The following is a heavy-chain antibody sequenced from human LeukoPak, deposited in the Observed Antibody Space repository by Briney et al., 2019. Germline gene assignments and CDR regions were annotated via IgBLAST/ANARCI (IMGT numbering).Heavy chain of an antibody. J-gene: IGHJ4*02. CDR1: GFTFSSYG. CDR3: AKDRDLSDSSTYSVH. CDR2: ISSDGRAK. V-gene: IGHV3-30*19. Sequence: GRSLRLSCAASGFTFSSYGMHWVRQAPGKGLEWVAVISSDGRAKYYADSVKGRFTISRDNSKKTVYLQMNSLGEDDTAVYYCAKDRDLSDSSTYSVHWGQGTLVTVSS. D-gene: IGHD3-22*01.